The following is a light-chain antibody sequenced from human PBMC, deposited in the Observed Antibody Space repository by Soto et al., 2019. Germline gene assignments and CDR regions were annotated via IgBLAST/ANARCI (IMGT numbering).Light chain of an antibody. V-gene: IGKV1-5*03. CDR3: QQYNSLDT. Sequence: IQMTQSPSTLSASVGDRVTITCRASQRISSWLAWYQQKPGKDPKLLIYKASSVESGAPTRFSGSGSGTEFSLTISSLQPDDFATYYCQQYNSLDTFGQGTKLEMK. CDR1: QRISSW. J-gene: IGKJ2*01. CDR2: KAS.